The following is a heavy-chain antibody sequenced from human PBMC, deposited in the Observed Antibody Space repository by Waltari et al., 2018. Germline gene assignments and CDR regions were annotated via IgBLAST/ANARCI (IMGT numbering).Heavy chain of an antibody. CDR1: RFPFSSYH. J-gene: IGHJ4*02. Sequence: QVQLEESGGGVLQPGGSLKLSCAASRFPFSSYHMHWVRQAPGKGPEWVTTILYDGGTTYYADSVRGRFTVSRDNPRNTMHLQMNSLRPDDTAVYYCVTGYYYGSGSPFDYWGPGTLVSVSS. CDR2: ILYDGGTT. CDR3: VTGYYYGSGSPFDY. V-gene: IGHV3-30*01. D-gene: IGHD3-10*01.